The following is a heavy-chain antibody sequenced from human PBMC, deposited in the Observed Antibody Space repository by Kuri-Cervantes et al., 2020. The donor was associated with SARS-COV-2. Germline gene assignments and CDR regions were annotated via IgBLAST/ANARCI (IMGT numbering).Heavy chain of an antibody. CDR1: GGSFSGYY. J-gene: IGHJ6*03. Sequence: SETLSLTCAVYGGSFSGYYWSWIRQPPGKGLEWIGEINHSGSTNYNPSLKSRVTISVDTSKNQFSLKLSSVTAADTAVYYFAGALISSSWAYYMDVWGKGTTVTVSS. V-gene: IGHV4-34*01. D-gene: IGHD6-13*01. CDR2: INHSGST. CDR3: AGALISSSWAYYMDV.